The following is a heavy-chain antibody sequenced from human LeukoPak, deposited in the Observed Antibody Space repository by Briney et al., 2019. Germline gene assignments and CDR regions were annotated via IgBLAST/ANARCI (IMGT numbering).Heavy chain of an antibody. D-gene: IGHD3-9*01. CDR1: GFTFSSYW. Sequence: GGSLRLSCAASGFTFSSYWMSWVRQAPGKGLEWVANIKEDGSEEYYVDSVKGRFAVSRDNAKNSLYLQMGSLRAADTAVYYCSRIFYHGSTGYYPDHWGQGTLVTVSS. J-gene: IGHJ4*02. V-gene: IGHV3-7*05. CDR2: IKEDGSEE. CDR3: SRIFYHGSTGYYPDH.